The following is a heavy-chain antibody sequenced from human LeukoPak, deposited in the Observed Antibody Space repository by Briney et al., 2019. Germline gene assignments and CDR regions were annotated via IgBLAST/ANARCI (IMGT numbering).Heavy chain of an antibody. CDR1: GFTFSSYS. Sequence: GGSLRLSCAASGFTFSSYSMNWVRQAPGKGLEWVSSISSSSSYIYYADSVKGRFTISRDNAKKSVYLQMNSLRAEDTAVYYCARGGIAASRGQWDWFDPWGQGTLVTVSS. CDR2: ISSSSSYI. D-gene: IGHD6-13*01. V-gene: IGHV3-21*01. J-gene: IGHJ5*02. CDR3: ARGGIAASRGQWDWFDP.